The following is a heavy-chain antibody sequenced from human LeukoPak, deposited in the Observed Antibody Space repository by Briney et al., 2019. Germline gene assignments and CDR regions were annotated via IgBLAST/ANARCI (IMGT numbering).Heavy chain of an antibody. CDR2: ISGSGGST. D-gene: IGHD2-15*01. CDR1: GFTFSSYA. V-gene: IGHV3-23*01. Sequence: PGGSLRLSCAASGFTFSSYAMHWVRQAPGKGLEWVSAISGSGGSTYYADSAKGRFTISRDNSKNTLYLQMNSLRAEDTAVYYCAKAPVTTCRGAFCYPFDYWGLGTLVTVSS. CDR3: AKAPVTTCRGAFCYPFDY. J-gene: IGHJ4*02.